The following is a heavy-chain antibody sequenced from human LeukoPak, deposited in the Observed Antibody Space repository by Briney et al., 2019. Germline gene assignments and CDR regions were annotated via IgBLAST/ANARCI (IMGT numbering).Heavy chain of an antibody. J-gene: IGHJ2*01. Sequence: PSETLSLTCTVSGGSISSYYCSWIRQPPGKGLEWIGYISTSGSTDYSPSLKSRVTISVDTSKNQFSLKLSSVTAADTAVYYCARHEEGSGWYSSYIDLWGRGTLVTVSS. CDR2: ISTSGST. D-gene: IGHD6-19*01. CDR3: ARHEEGSGWYSSYIDL. V-gene: IGHV4-4*09. CDR1: GGSISSYY.